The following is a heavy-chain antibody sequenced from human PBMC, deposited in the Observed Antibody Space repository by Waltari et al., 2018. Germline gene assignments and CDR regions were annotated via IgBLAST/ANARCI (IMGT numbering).Heavy chain of an antibody. CDR3: ARAGKYSSSWYDAFDI. CDR2: IIPIFGTA. CDR1: GATFSSYA. D-gene: IGHD6-13*01. V-gene: IGHV1-69*12. J-gene: IGHJ3*02. Sequence: QVQLVQSGAEVKKPGSSVKVSCKASGATFSSYAISWVRQAPGQGLEWMGGIIPIFGTANDAQKFQGRVTITADESTSTAYMELSSLRSEDTAVYYCARAGKYSSSWYDAFDIWGQGTMVTVSS.